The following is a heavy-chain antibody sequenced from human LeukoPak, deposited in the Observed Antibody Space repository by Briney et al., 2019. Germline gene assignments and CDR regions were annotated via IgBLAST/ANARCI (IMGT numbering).Heavy chain of an antibody. CDR2: IYRSGST. CDR1: GYSISSGYY. D-gene: IGHD3-10*01. CDR3: ARDRWFGELAPLDY. V-gene: IGHV4-38-2*02. Sequence: PSETLSLTCAVSGYSISSGYYWGWIRQPPGKGLEWIGSIYRSGSTYYNPSLKSRVTISVDTSKNQFSLKLSSVTAADTAVYYCARDRWFGELAPLDYWGQGTLVTVSS. J-gene: IGHJ4*02.